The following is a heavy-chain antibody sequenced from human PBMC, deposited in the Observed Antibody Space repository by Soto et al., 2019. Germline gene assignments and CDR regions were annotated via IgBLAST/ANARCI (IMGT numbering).Heavy chain of an antibody. CDR1: GFDFTTTW. V-gene: IGHV3-15*07. D-gene: IGHD5-12*01. J-gene: IGHJ4*02. Sequence: GGSLRLSCAASGFDFTTTWMNWVRLAPGKGLEWVARIKSKNDGGTLDYASPVKGRFTISRDDSKKTSYLQMNGLKTEDTAIYYCSTSGYGGFDYWGQGVLVTVSS. CDR2: IKSKNDGGTL. CDR3: STSGYGGFDY.